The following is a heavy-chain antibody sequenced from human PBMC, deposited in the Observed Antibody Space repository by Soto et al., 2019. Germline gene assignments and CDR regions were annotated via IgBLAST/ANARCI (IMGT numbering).Heavy chain of an antibody. V-gene: IGHV1-69*01. CDR1: GGTFSSYA. Sequence: QVQLVQSGAEVKKPGSSLKVSCKASGGTFSSYAISWVRQAPGQGLEWMGGIIPIPGTANYAQKFQGIVKITADESTSTDYMELSSLRSEDTAVYYCARSQGSSTSLEIYYYYYYGMDVWGQGTTVTVSS. J-gene: IGHJ6*02. CDR3: ARSQGSSTSLEIYYYYYYGMDV. D-gene: IGHD2-2*01. CDR2: IIPIPGTA.